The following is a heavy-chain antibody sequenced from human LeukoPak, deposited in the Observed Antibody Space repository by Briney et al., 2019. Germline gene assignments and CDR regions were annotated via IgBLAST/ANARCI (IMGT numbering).Heavy chain of an antibody. CDR1: GFTFSSYS. CDR2: IASSDSTI. V-gene: IGHV3-48*01. D-gene: IGHD3-22*01. CDR3: ARDRFRYDSSSYYYIFDY. Sequence: SGGSLRLSCAASGFTFSSYSMNWVRQAPGKGLEWVSYIASSDSTIYYADSVKGRFTISRDNAKNSLYLQMNSLRAEDTAVYYCARDRFRYDSSSYYYIFDYWGQGTLVTVSS. J-gene: IGHJ4*02.